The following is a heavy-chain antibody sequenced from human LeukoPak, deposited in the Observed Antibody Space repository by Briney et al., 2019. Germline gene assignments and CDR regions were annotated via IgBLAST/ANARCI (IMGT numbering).Heavy chain of an antibody. CDR1: GCTFSSYA. V-gene: IGHV1-69*13. J-gene: IGHJ6*03. D-gene: IGHD3-22*01. CDR3: ATLTPYYYDSSGYTHYYYYMDV. Sequence: GASVKVSCKASGCTFSSYAISWVRQAPGQGLEWMGGIIPIFGTANYAQKFQGRVTITADESTSTAYMELSSLRSEDTAVYYCATLTPYYYDSSGYTHYYYYMDVWGKGTTVTVSS. CDR2: IIPIFGTA.